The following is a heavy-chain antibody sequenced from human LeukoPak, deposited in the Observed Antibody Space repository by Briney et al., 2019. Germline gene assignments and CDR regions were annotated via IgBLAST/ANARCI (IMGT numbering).Heavy chain of an antibody. V-gene: IGHV4-59*08. CDR3: ARHGSGWSFDY. D-gene: IGHD6-19*01. J-gene: IGHJ4*02. CDR2: ISYSGST. CDR1: GGSISGYY. Sequence: SETLSLTCTVSGGSISGYYWSWIWQPPGKGLEWIGYISYSGSTNYNPSLKSRVSISVDTSKNQFSLNLNSVTAADTAVSYCARHGSGWSFDYWGQGTLVTVSS.